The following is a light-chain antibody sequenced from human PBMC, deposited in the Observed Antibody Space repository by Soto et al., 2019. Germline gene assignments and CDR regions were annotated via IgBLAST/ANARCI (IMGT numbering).Light chain of an antibody. V-gene: IGKV4-1*01. Sequence: DIVVTQSPDSLAVPLGERATINCKTSQSVLYSSNNANYFGWYQKKPGQPPKLLIYWASTRAPGVPDRFSGSGSETDFTLTISSLQAEDVAVYYCQQYYSNYLTFGGGTKVEI. CDR3: QQYYSNYLT. J-gene: IGKJ4*01. CDR1: QSVLYSSNNANY. CDR2: WAS.